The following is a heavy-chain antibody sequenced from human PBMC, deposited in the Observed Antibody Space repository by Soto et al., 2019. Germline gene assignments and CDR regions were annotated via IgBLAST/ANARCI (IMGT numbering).Heavy chain of an antibody. D-gene: IGHD4-4*01. J-gene: IGHJ3*02. Sequence: SETLSLTCTVSGGSNSSHYWNWIRQSPGKGLEWIGHIHDSGDTNYNPSLRSRVSISLETSKEQFSLRVNSLTAADTAVYFCARSTVRHAFDIWGQGTVVTVSS. CDR1: GGSNSSHY. CDR2: IHDSGDT. CDR3: ARSTVRHAFDI. V-gene: IGHV4-59*11.